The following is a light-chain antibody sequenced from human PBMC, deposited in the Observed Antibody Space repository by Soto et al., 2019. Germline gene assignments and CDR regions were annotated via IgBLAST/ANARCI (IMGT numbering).Light chain of an antibody. J-gene: IGKJ4*01. V-gene: IGKV1-5*01. CDR1: QSISSW. CDR2: DAS. Sequence: DIQMTQSPSTLSASVLDIVAITVLASQSISSWLAWYQQKPGKAPKLLIYDASSLESGVPSRFSGTGSRTEFTLTISSLQPDDFATYYCQQYLSYLVTFGGGTKVDIK. CDR3: QQYLSYLVT.